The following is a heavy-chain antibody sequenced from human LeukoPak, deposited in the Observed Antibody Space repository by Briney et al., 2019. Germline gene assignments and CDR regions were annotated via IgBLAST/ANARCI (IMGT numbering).Heavy chain of an antibody. CDR3: HLSYCSSTSCYLWYSSSSNAAVAGDGPTDY. J-gene: IGHJ4*02. D-gene: IGHD2-2*01. CDR2: ISSSGSTI. V-gene: IGHV3-48*03. Sequence: GGSLRLSCAASGFTFSSYEMNWVRQAPGKGLEWVSYISSSGSTIDYADSVKGRFTISRDNAKNSLYLQMNSLRAEDTAVYYCHLSYCSSTSCYLWYSSSSNAAVAGDGPTDYWGQGTLVTVSS. CDR1: GFTFSSYE.